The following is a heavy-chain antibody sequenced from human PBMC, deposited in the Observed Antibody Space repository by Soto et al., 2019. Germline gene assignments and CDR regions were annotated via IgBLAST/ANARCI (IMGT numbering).Heavy chain of an antibody. V-gene: IGHV1-46*01. J-gene: IGHJ4*02. Sequence: ASVKVSCKASGYIFTAYSIHWLRHAPGQGLEWLGIINSGSGFTTYAQKFQGRVAMTRDTSTNSVYLQMDSLRAEDTAIYYCARVGAYFGEFDYFDYWGQGTPVTVSS. CDR3: ARVGAYFGEFDYFDY. CDR1: GYIFTAYS. D-gene: IGHD3-10*01. CDR2: INSGSGFT.